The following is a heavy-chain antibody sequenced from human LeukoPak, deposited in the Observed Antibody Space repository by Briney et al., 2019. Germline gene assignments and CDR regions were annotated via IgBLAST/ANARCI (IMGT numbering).Heavy chain of an antibody. CDR1: GFTFSSYA. CDR3: RRGGDEYCSGGSCLYYGFDP. D-gene: IGHD2-15*01. CDR2: ISYDGSNK. J-gene: IGHJ5*02. V-gene: IGHV3-30-3*01. Sequence: GRSLRLSCAASGFTFSSYAMHWVRQAPGKGLEWVAVISYDGSNKYYADSVKGRFTISRDNSKNTLYLQMNSLRAEDTAVYYWRRGGDEYCSGGSCLYYGFDPWGKEPLFTVSS.